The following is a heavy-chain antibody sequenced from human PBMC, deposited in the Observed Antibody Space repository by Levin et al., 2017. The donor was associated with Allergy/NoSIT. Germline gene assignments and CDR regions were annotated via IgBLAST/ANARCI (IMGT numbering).Heavy chain of an antibody. J-gene: IGHJ4*02. V-gene: IGHV1-18*01. CDR1: GYAFSTFG. CDR2: INAYNGNT. CDR3: ARDPRTTYSRYFDY. D-gene: IGHD2-21*01. Sequence: AGESLKISCRTSGYAFSTFGFTWVRQAPGQGLEWVGWINAYNGNTVYGKKFQGRVTLTTDTSTSTAYMDLRSLRSDDTAVYYCARDPRTTYSRYFDYWGQGSLVTVSS.